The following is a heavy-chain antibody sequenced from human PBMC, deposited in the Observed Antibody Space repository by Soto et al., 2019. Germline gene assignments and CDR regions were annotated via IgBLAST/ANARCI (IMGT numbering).Heavy chain of an antibody. J-gene: IGHJ4*02. V-gene: IGHV1-2*02. CDR2: INPNSGGT. CDR1: GYTFTGYD. Sequence: GASVKVSCKASGYTFTGYDMHCVRQAPGQGLEWMGWINPNSGGTNYAQKFQGRVTMTRDTSISTAYMELSRLRSDDTAVYYCARDYYDSSGYYASMPDYWGQGTLVTVSS. CDR3: ARDYYDSSGYYASMPDY. D-gene: IGHD3-22*01.